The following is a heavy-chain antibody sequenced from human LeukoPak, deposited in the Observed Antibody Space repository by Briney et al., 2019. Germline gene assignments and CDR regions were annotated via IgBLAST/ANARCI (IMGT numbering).Heavy chain of an antibody. J-gene: IGHJ4*02. CDR1: GFTFRSYA. V-gene: IGHV3-21*01. D-gene: IGHD2-2*01. Sequence: PGGSLRLSCVASGFTFRSYAMHWVRQAPGKGLEWVSSISSGSSHIYYADSVKGRFTISRDNAKNSVYLQMNSLRAEDTAVYYCARFSRADQYYFDYWGQGTLVTVSS. CDR3: ARFSRADQYYFDY. CDR2: ISSGSSHI.